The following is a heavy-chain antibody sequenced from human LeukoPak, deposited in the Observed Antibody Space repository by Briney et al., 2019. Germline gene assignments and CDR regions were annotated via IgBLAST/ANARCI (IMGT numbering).Heavy chain of an antibody. D-gene: IGHD1-14*01. Sequence: ASLKVSCKASGYSFTSFDINWVRQAPGQGLEWMGWMNPNSGNTGYVEKFQGRVSMTRNTSINTAYMELSSLRSDDTAIYYCARLTRYYYGMDVWGQGTTVTVSS. CDR2: MNPNSGNT. J-gene: IGHJ6*02. CDR3: ARLTRYYYGMDV. CDR1: GYSFTSFD. V-gene: IGHV1-8*01.